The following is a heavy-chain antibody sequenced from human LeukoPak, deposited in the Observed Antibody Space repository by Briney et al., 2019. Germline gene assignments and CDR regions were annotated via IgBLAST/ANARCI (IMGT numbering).Heavy chain of an antibody. J-gene: IGHJ4*02. CDR3: ANYVSGTMRDY. V-gene: IGHV4-39*01. CDR1: GGSITTSGHY. D-gene: IGHD3-16*01. CDR2: IDYRERT. Sequence: PSETLSLTCTVSGGSITTSGHYWGWIREPPGKGLDWIGSIDYRERTTYNPSLKSRVTISADTSRNQFSLKLSSVTATDTAVYYCANYVSGTMRDYWGQGTLVTVSS.